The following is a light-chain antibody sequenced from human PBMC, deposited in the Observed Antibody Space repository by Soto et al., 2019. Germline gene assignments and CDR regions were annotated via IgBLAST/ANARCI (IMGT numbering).Light chain of an antibody. CDR1: SSNIGSNS. Sequence: QTVVTQPPSASGTPGQSVTISCSGSSSNIGSNSVNWYQHLPGTAPKLLVHSNNQRPSGVPDRFSGSKSGTSASLAISGLQSEDEADYYCAAWDARLDGPVFGGGTKLTVL. CDR3: AAWDARLDGPV. V-gene: IGLV1-44*01. J-gene: IGLJ2*01. CDR2: SNN.